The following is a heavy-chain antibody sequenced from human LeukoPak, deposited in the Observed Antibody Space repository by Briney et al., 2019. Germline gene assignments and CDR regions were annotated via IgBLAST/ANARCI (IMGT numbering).Heavy chain of an antibody. V-gene: IGHV3-53*01. CDR2: IYSGGSI. CDR1: GFTVSSSY. CDR3: AKTGYSSGPYYFDC. Sequence: GGSLRLSCAASGFTVSSSYMSWVRQAPRKGLEWVSVIYSGGSIYYADSVKGRFTISRDNSKNTLYLQMNSLRAEDTAVYYCAKTGYSSGPYYFDCWGQGTLVTVSS. D-gene: IGHD6-19*01. J-gene: IGHJ4*02.